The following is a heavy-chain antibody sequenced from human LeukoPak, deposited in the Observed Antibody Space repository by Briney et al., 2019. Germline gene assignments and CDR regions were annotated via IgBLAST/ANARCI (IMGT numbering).Heavy chain of an antibody. Sequence: ASVTVSFTASGGTFSSYAISWVRQAPGQGLEWMGRIIPILGIANYAQKFQGRVTITADKSTSTAYMELSSLRSEDTAVYYCARHSSPNGYNDYWGQGNVVTVSS. CDR3: ARHSSPNGYNDY. D-gene: IGHD5-24*01. V-gene: IGHV1-69*04. J-gene: IGHJ4*02. CDR1: GGTFSSYA. CDR2: IIPILGIA.